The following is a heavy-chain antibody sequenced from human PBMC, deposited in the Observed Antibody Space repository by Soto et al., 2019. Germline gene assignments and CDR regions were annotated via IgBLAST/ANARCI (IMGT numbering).Heavy chain of an antibody. J-gene: IGHJ4*02. V-gene: IGHV1-8*01. CDR2: MNPNSGNT. CDR1: GYTFTTYD. Sequence: VSVKVSCKASGYTFTTYDFNWVRQAPGQGLEWMGWMNPNSGNTGYAQKFQGRVTMTRNTSISTAYMELSSLRSEDTAVYYCARVQRKWLLRAKHPDFDYWGQGTLVTVSS. D-gene: IGHD3-22*01. CDR3: ARVQRKWLLRAKHPDFDY.